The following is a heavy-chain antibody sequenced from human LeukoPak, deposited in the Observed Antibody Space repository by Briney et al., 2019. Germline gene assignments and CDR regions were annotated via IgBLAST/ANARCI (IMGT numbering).Heavy chain of an antibody. D-gene: IGHD1-26*01. Sequence: GGSLRLSCAASEFTFSSYAMHWVRQAPDKGLEWVAFIRYDGSNTYYADSVKGRFTISRDNSKNTLYLQMNRLRAEDTAVYYCAKDLHSDFAAQMFFDYWGQGTLVTVSS. V-gene: IGHV3-30*02. CDR3: AKDLHSDFAAQMFFDY. CDR1: EFTFSSYA. CDR2: IRYDGSNT. J-gene: IGHJ4*02.